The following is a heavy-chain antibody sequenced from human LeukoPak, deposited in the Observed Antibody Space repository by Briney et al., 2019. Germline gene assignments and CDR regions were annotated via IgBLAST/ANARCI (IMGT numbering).Heavy chain of an antibody. J-gene: IGHJ4*02. D-gene: IGHD3-22*01. Sequence: GASVKVSCKASGGTFSSYAISWVRQAPGRGLEWMGGIIPIFGTANYAQKFQGRVTITADESTSTAYMELSSLRSEDTAVYYCARDRPLYDSSGYSRFDYWGQGTLVTVSS. CDR1: GGTFSSYA. CDR3: ARDRPLYDSSGYSRFDY. CDR2: IIPIFGTA. V-gene: IGHV1-69*13.